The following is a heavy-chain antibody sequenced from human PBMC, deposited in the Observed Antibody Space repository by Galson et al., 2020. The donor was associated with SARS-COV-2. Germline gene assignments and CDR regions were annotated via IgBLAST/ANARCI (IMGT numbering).Heavy chain of an antibody. V-gene: IGHV1-18*04. CDR1: GYTFTSYG. D-gene: IGHD3-22*01. J-gene: IGHJ6*02. CDR2: ISAYNGNT. CDR3: AREGVYYYDSSGSVDDYYYGMDV. Sequence: ASAKVSCKASGYTFTSYGISWVRQAPGQGLEWMGWISAYNGNTNYAQKLQGRVTMTTDTSTSTAYMELRSLRSDDTAVYYCAREGVYYYDSSGSVDDYYYGMDVWGQGTTVTVSS.